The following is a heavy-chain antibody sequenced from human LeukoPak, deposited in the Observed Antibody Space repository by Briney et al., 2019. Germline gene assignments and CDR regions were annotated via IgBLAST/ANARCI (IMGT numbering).Heavy chain of an antibody. D-gene: IGHD6-19*01. V-gene: IGHV3-33*01. CDR1: GFTFSSYG. Sequence: GGSLRLSCAASGFTFSSYGMHWVRQAPGKGLEWVAVIWYDGSNKYYADSVEGRFTISRDNSKNTLYLQMNGLRAEDTAVYYCAGEGIAVAGTLSYWGQGTLVTVSS. CDR2: IWYDGSNK. CDR3: AGEGIAVAGTLSY. J-gene: IGHJ4*02.